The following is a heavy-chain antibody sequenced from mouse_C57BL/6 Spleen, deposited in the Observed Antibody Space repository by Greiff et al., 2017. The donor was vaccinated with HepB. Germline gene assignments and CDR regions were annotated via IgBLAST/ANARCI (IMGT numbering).Heavy chain of an antibody. Sequence: VQLQESDAELVKPGASVKISCKVSGYTFTDHTIHWMKQRPEQGLEWIGYIYPRDGSTKYNEKFKGKATLTADKSSSTAYMQLNSLTSEDSAVYFCAYYYGSSLWYFDVWGTGTTVTVSS. J-gene: IGHJ1*03. CDR1: GYTFTDHT. CDR2: IYPRDGST. CDR3: AYYYGSSLWYFDV. D-gene: IGHD1-1*01. V-gene: IGHV1-78*01.